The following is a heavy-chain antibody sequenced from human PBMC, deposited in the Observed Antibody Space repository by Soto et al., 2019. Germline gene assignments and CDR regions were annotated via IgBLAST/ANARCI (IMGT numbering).Heavy chain of an antibody. CDR1: GYTFTSYA. CDR2: INAGNGNT. Sequence: GASVKVSCKASGYTFTSYAMHWVRQAPGQRLEWMGWINAGNGNTKYSQKFQGRVTITRDTSASTAYMELSSLRSEDTAVYYCARINCSSTSCYNFYWFDPWGQGTLVTVSS. D-gene: IGHD2-2*02. J-gene: IGHJ5*02. V-gene: IGHV1-3*01. CDR3: ARINCSSTSCYNFYWFDP.